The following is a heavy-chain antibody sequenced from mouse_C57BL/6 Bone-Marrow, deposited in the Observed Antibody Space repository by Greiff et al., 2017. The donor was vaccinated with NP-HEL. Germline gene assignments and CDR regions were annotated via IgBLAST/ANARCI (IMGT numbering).Heavy chain of an antibody. J-gene: IGHJ3*01. CDR3: ARRGITNAWFAY. CDR2: IYPRSGNT. V-gene: IGHV1-81*01. Sequence: QVQLQQSGAELARPGASVKLSCKASGYTFTSYGISWVKQRTGQGLEWIGEIYPRSGNTYYNEKFKGKATLTADKSSSTAYMELRSLTSEDSAVYFCARRGITNAWFAYWGQGTLVTVSA. CDR1: GYTFTSYG. D-gene: IGHD2-4*01.